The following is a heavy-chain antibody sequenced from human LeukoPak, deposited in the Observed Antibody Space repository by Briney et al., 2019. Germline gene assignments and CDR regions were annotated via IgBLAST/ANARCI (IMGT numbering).Heavy chain of an antibody. CDR1: GYTFTSYD. CDR3: ALPRYGSGSYTDY. J-gene: IGHJ4*02. Sequence: ASVKVSCKASGYTFTSYDINWVRQATGQGLEWMGWMNPNSGNTGYAQKFQGRVTMTRNTSISTAYMELSSLRSEDTAVYYCALPRYGSGSYTDYWGQGTLVTVSS. V-gene: IGHV1-8*01. CDR2: MNPNSGNT. D-gene: IGHD3-10*01.